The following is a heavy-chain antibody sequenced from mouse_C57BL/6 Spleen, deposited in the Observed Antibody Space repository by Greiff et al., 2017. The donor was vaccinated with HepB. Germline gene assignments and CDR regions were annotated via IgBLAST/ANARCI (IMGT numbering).Heavy chain of an antibody. Sequence: VQLKESGAELVKPGASVKISCKASGYAFSSYWMNWVKQRPGKGLEWIGQIYPGDGDTNYNGKFKGKATLTADKSSSTAYMQLSSLTSEDSAVYFCARRRGGGGYFDYWGQGTTLTVSS. CDR3: ARRRGGGGYFDY. V-gene: IGHV1-80*01. D-gene: IGHD1-1*02. J-gene: IGHJ2*01. CDR1: GYAFSSYW. CDR2: IYPGDGDT.